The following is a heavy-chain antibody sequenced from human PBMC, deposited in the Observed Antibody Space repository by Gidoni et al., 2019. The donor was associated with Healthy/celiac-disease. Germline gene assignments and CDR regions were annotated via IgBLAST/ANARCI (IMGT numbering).Heavy chain of an antibody. CDR1: GGTFSSYA. CDR2: IIPILGIA. J-gene: IGHJ4*02. CDR3: ARDARPYSSGWGDEDY. D-gene: IGHD6-19*01. Sequence: QVQLVQSGAEVKKPGSSVKVSCKASGGTFSSYAISWVRQAPGQGLEWMGRIIPILGIANYAQKFQGRVTITADKSTSTAYMELSSLRSEDTAVYYCARDARPYSSGWGDEDYWGQGTLVTVSS. V-gene: IGHV1-69*04.